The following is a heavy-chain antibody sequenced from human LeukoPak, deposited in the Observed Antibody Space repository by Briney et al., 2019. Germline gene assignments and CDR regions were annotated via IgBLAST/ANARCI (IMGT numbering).Heavy chain of an antibody. J-gene: IGHJ5*02. V-gene: IGHV4-61*05. CDR2: IYYSGST. CDR1: GGSIRRSDYY. CDR3: ARRGYSYHNWFDP. Sequence: SQTLSLTCTVSGGSIRRSDYYWSWIRQPPGKGLEWIGYIYYSGSTNYNPSLKSRVTISVDTSKNQFSLKLSSVTAADTAVYYCARRGYSYHNWFDPWGQGTLVTVSS. D-gene: IGHD5-18*01.